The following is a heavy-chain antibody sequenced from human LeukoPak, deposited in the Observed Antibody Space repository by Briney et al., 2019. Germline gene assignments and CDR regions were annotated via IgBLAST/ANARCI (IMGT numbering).Heavy chain of an antibody. J-gene: IGHJ4*02. CDR3: ARVPAFYYGDYWTSSNSFDY. CDR2: IFQTGRT. D-gene: IGHD4-17*01. CDR1: GGSISTTHW. Sequence: PSGTLSLTCAVSGGSISTTHWWSLVRQPPGKGLEWIGEIFQTGRTSYNPSLKSRLIISLDKSRNQFSLELSSVTAADTAVYYCARVPAFYYGDYWTSSNSFDYWGQGTLVTVSS. V-gene: IGHV4-4*02.